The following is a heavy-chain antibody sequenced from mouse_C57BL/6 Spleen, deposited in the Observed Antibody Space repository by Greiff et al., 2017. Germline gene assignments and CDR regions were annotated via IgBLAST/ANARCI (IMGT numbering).Heavy chain of an antibody. V-gene: IGHV1-50*01. Sequence: QVQLQQPGAELVKPGASVKLSCKASGYTFTSYWMQWVKQRPGQGLEWIGEIDPSDSYTNYNQKFKGKATLTVDTSSSTAYMQLSSLTSEDSAVYYCARSIYYYGSSGAWFAYWGQGTLVTVSA. CDR1: GYTFTSYW. D-gene: IGHD1-1*01. CDR2: IDPSDSYT. J-gene: IGHJ3*01. CDR3: ARSIYYYGSSGAWFAY.